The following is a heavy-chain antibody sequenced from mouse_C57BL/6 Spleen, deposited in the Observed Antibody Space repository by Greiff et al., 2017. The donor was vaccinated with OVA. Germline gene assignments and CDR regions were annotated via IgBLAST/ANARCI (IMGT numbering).Heavy chain of an antibody. Sequence: EVQGVESGGGLVKPGGSLKLSCAASGFTFSDYGMHWVRQAPEKGLEWVAYISSGSSTIYSAATVKGRFTISRDNAKNTLFLQMTSLRSEDTAMYYCARSYYDYDEGYYYAMDYWGQGTSVTVSS. CDR3: ARSYYDYDEGYYYAMDY. CDR2: ISSGSSTI. CDR1: GFTFSDYG. V-gene: IGHV5-17*01. J-gene: IGHJ4*01. D-gene: IGHD2-4*01.